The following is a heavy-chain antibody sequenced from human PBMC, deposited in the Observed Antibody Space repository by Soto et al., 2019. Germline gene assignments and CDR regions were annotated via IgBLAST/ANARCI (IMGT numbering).Heavy chain of an antibody. Sequence: SVKVSCKASGDVFRSYGINWVRQAPGQGLEWMGGIIPISGTTNYAQKFQGGVAITADESTDTVYMELSRLRSEDTAVYFCARVRCFNGLCHTADYGMDVWGQGTTVTVSS. D-gene: IGHD2-8*01. CDR3: ARVRCFNGLCHTADYGMDV. V-gene: IGHV1-69*13. CDR1: GDVFRSYG. CDR2: IIPISGTT. J-gene: IGHJ6*02.